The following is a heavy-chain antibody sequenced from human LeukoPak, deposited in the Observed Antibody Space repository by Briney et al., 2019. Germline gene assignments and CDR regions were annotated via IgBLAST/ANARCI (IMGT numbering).Heavy chain of an antibody. CDR2: IKQDGSEK. CDR3: ARVRILTGYYIPAFDY. D-gene: IGHD3-9*01. CDR1: GFSFSSYW. Sequence: GGSLRLSCAASGFSFSSYWMSWVRQAPGKGLEWVANIKQDGSEKYYVDSVKGRFTISSDNAKNSLYLQMNSLRAEDTAVYYCARVRILTGYYIPAFDYWGQGTLVTVSS. V-gene: IGHV3-7*03. J-gene: IGHJ4*02.